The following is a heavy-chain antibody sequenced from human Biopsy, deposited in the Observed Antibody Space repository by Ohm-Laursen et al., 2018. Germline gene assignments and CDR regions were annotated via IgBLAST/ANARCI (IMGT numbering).Heavy chain of an antibody. CDR1: GGSISSYY. CDR2: IYYSGTT. V-gene: IGHV4-59*01. J-gene: IGHJ4*02. CDR3: ARDDAVNLIRGLYY. Sequence: GTLSLTCTVSGGSISSYYWNWIRQPPGKGLEWIGYIYYSGTTDYSPSLKSRVTISIDKSKNQFFLKLSSVTAEDTAVYYCARDDAVNLIRGLYYWGQGALVTVSS. D-gene: IGHD3-10*01.